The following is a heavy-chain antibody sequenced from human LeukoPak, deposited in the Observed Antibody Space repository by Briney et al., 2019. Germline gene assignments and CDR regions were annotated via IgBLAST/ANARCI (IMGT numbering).Heavy chain of an antibody. Sequence: ASVKVSCKAPGYTFTGYYMHWVRQAPGQGLEWMGRINPNSGGTNYAQKFQGRVTMTRDTSISTAYMELSRLRSDDTAVYYCARGRNCGGDCYEGWGQGTLVTVSS. CDR2: INPNSGGT. CDR1: GYTFTGYY. J-gene: IGHJ4*02. V-gene: IGHV1-2*06. CDR3: ARGRNCGGDCYEG. D-gene: IGHD2-21*02.